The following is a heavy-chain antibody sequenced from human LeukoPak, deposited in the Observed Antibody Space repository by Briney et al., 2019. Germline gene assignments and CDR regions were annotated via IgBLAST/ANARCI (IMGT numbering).Heavy chain of an antibody. D-gene: IGHD3-22*01. CDR2: IYHSGST. V-gene: IGHV4-30-2*05. J-gene: IGHJ4*02. CDR1: GGSISSGGYS. CDR3: ASSYDSSGYYYPYFNY. Sequence: PSQTLSLTCAVSGGSISSGGYSWSWIRQPPGKGLEWIGYIYHSGSTYYNPSLKSRVTISVDTSKNQFSLKLSSVTAADTAVYYCASSYDSSGYYYPYFNYWGQGTLVTVSS.